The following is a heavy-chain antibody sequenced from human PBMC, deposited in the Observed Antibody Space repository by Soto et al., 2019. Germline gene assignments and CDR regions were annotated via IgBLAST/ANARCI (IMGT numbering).Heavy chain of an antibody. CDR1: GFTFTSSA. D-gene: IGHD1-26*01. Sequence: ASVKVSCKASGFTFTSSAVQWVRQARGQRLEWIGWIVVGSGNTNYAQKFQERVTITRDMSTSTAYMELSSLRSEDTAVYYCAALFHSGSYSVYYYYGIDVWGQGTTVTVSS. CDR2: IVVGSGNT. CDR3: AALFHSGSYSVYYYYGIDV. V-gene: IGHV1-58*01. J-gene: IGHJ6*02.